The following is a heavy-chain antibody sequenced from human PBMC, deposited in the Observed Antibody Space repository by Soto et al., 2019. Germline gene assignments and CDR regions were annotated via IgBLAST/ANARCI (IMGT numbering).Heavy chain of an antibody. J-gene: IGHJ5*02. CDR2: INPSGGST. CDR3: ARHLRSHHHRNSVPGSSWSRRGISYNWFDP. Sequence: SVKVSCKASGYTFTDYYIHWVRQAPGQGLEWMGMINPSGGSTDYAQKFRGRVTMTRDTSTGTVYMELSSLRSEDTAMYYCARHLRSHHHRNSVPGSSWSRRGISYNWFDPWGQGTLVTVSS. CDR1: GYTFTDYY. V-gene: IGHV1-46*01. D-gene: IGHD6-13*01.